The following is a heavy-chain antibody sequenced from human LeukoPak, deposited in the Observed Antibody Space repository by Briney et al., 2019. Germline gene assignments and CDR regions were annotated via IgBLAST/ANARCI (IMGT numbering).Heavy chain of an antibody. CDR1: GFTFDDYA. D-gene: IGHD3-10*01. CDR2: ISWNSGSI. Sequence: GGSLRLSCAASGFTFDDYAMHWVRQAPGKGLEWVSGISWNSGSIGYADSVKGRFTISRDNAKNSLYLQMNSLRAEDTALYYCEKGYGSMVRGVIDYWGQGTLVTVSS. J-gene: IGHJ4*02. CDR3: EKGYGSMVRGVIDY. V-gene: IGHV3-9*01.